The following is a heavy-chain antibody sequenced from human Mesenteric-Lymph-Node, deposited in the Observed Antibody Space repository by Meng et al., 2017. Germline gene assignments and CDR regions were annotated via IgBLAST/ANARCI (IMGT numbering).Heavy chain of an antibody. V-gene: IGHV4-30-4*01. CDR3: AREGRSHQVGVSVY. CDR1: GGSISSGDYY. J-gene: IGHJ4*02. Sequence: VQLPESGPELVKPSQTLSLTCTGAGGSISSGDYYWSWIRQPPGKGLEWIGYIYNSGSTYYNPSLKSRVTISVDTSKNQFSLKLRFVTAADTAVYYCAREGRSHQVGVSVYWGQGNLVTVSS. CDR2: IYNSGST. D-gene: IGHD2-21*01.